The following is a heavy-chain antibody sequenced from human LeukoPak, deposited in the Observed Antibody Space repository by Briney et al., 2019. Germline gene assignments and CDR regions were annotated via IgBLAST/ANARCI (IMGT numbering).Heavy chain of an antibody. J-gene: IGHJ4*02. V-gene: IGHV4-34*01. Sequence: PSETLSLTCAVYGGSFSGYYWSWIRQPPGKGLEWVGEINHSGSTNYNPSLKSRVTISVDTSKNQLSLKLSSVTAADTAVYYCARGRGGYCSSTSCYSSDYWGQGTLVTVSS. D-gene: IGHD2-2*02. CDR2: INHSGST. CDR3: ARGRGGYCSSTSCYSSDY. CDR1: GGSFSGYY.